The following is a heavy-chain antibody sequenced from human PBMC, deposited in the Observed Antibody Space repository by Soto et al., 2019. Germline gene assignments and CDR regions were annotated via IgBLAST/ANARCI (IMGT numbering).Heavy chain of an antibody. CDR1: GGSISNHY. V-gene: IGHV4-59*11. Sequence: QVQVQESGPGLVKPSETLSLTCTLSGGSISNHYWSWIRQSPGKGLEWIANIYHSGTTNYNLSLKGRVTISIDSSKNQVSLKLNSVTAADTAVYYCARGGYRTLAWFDPWGQGTLVTVSS. CDR2: IYHSGTT. J-gene: IGHJ5*02. CDR3: ARGGYRTLAWFDP. D-gene: IGHD6-13*01.